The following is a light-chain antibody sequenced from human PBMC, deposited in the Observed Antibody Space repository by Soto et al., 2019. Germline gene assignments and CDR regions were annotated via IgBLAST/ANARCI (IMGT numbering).Light chain of an antibody. CDR2: DAS. CDR1: QSVSSY. Sequence: EIVLTQSPATLSLSPGERATLSCRASQSVSSYLAWYQQKPGQAPRLLIYDASNRATGIPARFSGSGSGTDFTLTISSLEPEVFAVYYCQQRRNCPSWPLCQGPKVDIK. J-gene: IGKJ1*01. CDR3: QQRRNCPSWP. V-gene: IGKV3-11*01.